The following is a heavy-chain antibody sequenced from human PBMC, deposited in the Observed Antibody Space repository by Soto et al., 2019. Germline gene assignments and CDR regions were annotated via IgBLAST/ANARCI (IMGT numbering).Heavy chain of an antibody. D-gene: IGHD3-16*01. J-gene: IGHJ4*02. CDR3: TRDIGGRGGY. CDR2: TNEDGSTI. V-gene: IGHV3-74*01. Sequence: EVQLVESGGGLVQPGGSLRLSCAASGFTFSSYWMHWVRQAPGKGLVWVSRTNEDGSTINYADSVKGRFTISRDNAKNTLYLEMNRLRAEDVAVYYGTRDIGGRGGYWGPGTLVTVSS. CDR1: GFTFSSYW.